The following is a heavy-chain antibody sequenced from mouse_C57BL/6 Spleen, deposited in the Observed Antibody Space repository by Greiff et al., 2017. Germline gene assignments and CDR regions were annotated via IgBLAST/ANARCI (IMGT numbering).Heavy chain of an antibody. V-gene: IGHV1-61*01. J-gene: IGHJ2*01. CDR2: IYPSDSET. CDR3: ARAGSSPFDY. D-gene: IGHD1-1*01. CDR1: GYTFTSYW. Sequence: QVQLQQPGAELVRPGSSVKLSCKASGYTFTSYWMDWVKQRPGQGLEWIGNIYPSDSETHYNQKFKDKATLTVDKSSSTAYRQLSSLTSEDSAVYDCARAGSSPFDYWGQGTTLTVSS.